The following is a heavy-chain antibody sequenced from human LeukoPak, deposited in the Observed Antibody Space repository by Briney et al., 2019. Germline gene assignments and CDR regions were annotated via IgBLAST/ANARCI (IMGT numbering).Heavy chain of an antibody. V-gene: IGHV1-2*02. CDR2: INPNSGGT. CDR1: GYTFTGYY. J-gene: IGHJ5*02. Sequence: GASVKVSCKASGYTFTGYYMHWVRQAPGQGFEWMGWINPNSGGTNYAQKFQGRVTMTRDTSISTAYMELRSLRSDDTAVYYCARPALESIFGVVNNWFDPWGQGTLVTVSS. D-gene: IGHD3-3*01. CDR3: ARPALESIFGVVNNWFDP.